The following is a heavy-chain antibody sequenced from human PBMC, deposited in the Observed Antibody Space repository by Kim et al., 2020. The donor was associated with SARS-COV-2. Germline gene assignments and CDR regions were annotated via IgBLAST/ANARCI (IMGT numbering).Heavy chain of an antibody. Sequence: SETLSLTCTVSGGSISSSSYYWGWIGQPPGKGLEWIGSIYYSGRTYYNPSLKSRVTISVDTSKNQFSLKLSSVTAADTAVYYCARQGLRGVNWIYPWGQGTLVTVSS. CDR2: IYYSGRT. CDR3: ARQGLRGVNWIYP. CDR1: GGSISSSSYY. D-gene: IGHD3-10*01. V-gene: IGHV4-39*01. J-gene: IGHJ5*02.